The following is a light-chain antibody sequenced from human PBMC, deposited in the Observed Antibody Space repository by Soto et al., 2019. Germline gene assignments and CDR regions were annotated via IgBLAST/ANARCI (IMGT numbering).Light chain of an antibody. CDR1: QSISTY. CDR3: QQYNNWPLVT. CDR2: GAS. V-gene: IGKV3-15*01. J-gene: IGKJ4*01. Sequence: IVMTQSPATLSVSPGERATLSCRASQSISTYLAWYQQKPGQAPRLLIFGASTRATGIPARFSGSGSGSEFPLTISSLQSEDFAVYSCQQYNNWPLVTFGGGTKVEIK.